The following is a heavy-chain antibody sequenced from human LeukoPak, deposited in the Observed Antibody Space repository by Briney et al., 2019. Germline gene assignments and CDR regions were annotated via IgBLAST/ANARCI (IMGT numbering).Heavy chain of an antibody. CDR3: AKDHHSSGWYEVDY. CDR1: GFTFSSYS. D-gene: IGHD6-19*01. V-gene: IGHV3-30*02. J-gene: IGHJ4*02. CDR2: IRYDGSNK. Sequence: GGSLRLSCAASGFTFSSYSMNWVRQAPGKGLEWVAFIRYDGSNKYYADSVKGRFTISRDNSKNTLYLQMNSLRAEDTAVYYCAKDHHSSGWYEVDYWGQGTLVTVSS.